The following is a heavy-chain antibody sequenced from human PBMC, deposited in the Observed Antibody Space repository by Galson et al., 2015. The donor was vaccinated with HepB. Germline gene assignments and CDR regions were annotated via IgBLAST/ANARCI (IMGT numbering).Heavy chain of an antibody. J-gene: IGHJ5*02. CDR2: IWYDGSNK. CDR1: GFTFSSYG. V-gene: IGHV3-33*01. D-gene: IGHD3-3*01. CDR3: TRHPTTFYDFWSGYSDNWFDP. Sequence: LRLSCAASGFTFSSYGMHWVRQAPGKGLEWVAGIWYDGSNKHYADSVKGRFTISRDNSKNTLYLQVNSLRAEDTALYYCTRHPTTFYDFWSGYSDNWFDPWGQGTLVIVSS.